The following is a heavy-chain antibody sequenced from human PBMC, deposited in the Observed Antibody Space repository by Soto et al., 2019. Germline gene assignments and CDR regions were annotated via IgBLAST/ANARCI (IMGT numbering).Heavy chain of an antibody. Sequence: ASVKVSCKASGYTFTSYGISWVRQAPGQGLEWMGWISAYNGNTNYAQKLQGRVTMTTDTSTSTAYMELRSLRSDDTAVYYCARVTFDTIFGVVISGWFDPWGQGTLVTVSS. J-gene: IGHJ5*02. CDR1: GYTFTSYG. CDR3: ARVTFDTIFGVVISGWFDP. V-gene: IGHV1-18*01. D-gene: IGHD3-3*01. CDR2: ISAYNGNT.